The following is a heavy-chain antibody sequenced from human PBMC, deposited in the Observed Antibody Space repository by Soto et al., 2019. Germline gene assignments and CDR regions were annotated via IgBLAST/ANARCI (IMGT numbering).Heavy chain of an antibody. J-gene: IGHJ3*02. CDR3: ARDDSFAFDI. V-gene: IGHV3-48*01. CDR2: IRGTT. Sequence: EVQLVESGGGLVQPGGSLRLSCAASGFTFTSYSMNWVCQAPGKGLEWVSYIRGTTHYADSVKGRFTISRDNARSSLYLQMNSLRADDTAVYYCARDDSFAFDIWGQGTMVTVSS. D-gene: IGHD2-21*01. CDR1: GFTFTSYS.